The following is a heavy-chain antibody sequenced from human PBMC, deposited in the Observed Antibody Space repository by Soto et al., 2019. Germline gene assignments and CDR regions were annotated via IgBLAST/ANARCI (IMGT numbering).Heavy chain of an antibody. CDR3: ARHFVAVVIKGWGY. CDR2: TYYNGNA. CDR1: GDSIDRSNYY. V-gene: IGHV4-39*01. Sequence: SETLSLTCAVSGDSIDRSNYYWDWIRQPPGKGLEWIGTTYYNGNAYYNPSLKSRVTMSVDTSKNQFSLKLISVTAADTAVYYCARHFVAVVIKGWGYWGQGALVTVSS. J-gene: IGHJ4*02. D-gene: IGHD3-22*01.